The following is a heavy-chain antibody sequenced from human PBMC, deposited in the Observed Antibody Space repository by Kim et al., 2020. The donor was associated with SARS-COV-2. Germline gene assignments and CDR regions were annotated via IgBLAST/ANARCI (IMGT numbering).Heavy chain of an antibody. D-gene: IGHD5-12*01. V-gene: IGHV1-18*04. CDR3: ARDEGYSGYDLSDAFDI. J-gene: IGHJ3*02. Sequence: ASVKVSCKASGYTFTSYGISWVRQAPGQGLEWMGWISAYNGNTNYAQKLQGRVTMTTDTSTSTAYMELRSLRSDDTAVYYCARDEGYSGYDLSDAFDIWGQGTMVTVSS. CDR1: GYTFTSYG. CDR2: ISAYNGNT.